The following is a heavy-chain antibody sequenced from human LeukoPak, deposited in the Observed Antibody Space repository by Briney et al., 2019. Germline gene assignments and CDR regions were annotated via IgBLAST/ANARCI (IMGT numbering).Heavy chain of an antibody. CDR2: ISYDGSNK. V-gene: IGHV3-30*03. CDR1: GFTFSSYG. Sequence: PGRSLRLSCAASGFTFSSYGMHWVRQAPGKGLEWVAVISYDGSNKYYADSVKGRFTISRDNSKNSLYLQMNSLRAEDTAVYYCARVGSLVHYFDYWGQGTLVTVSS. J-gene: IGHJ4*02. CDR3: ARVGSLVHYFDY. D-gene: IGHD2-8*02.